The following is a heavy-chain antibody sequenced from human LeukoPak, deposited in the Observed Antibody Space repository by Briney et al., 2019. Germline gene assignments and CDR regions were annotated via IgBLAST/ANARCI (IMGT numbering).Heavy chain of an antibody. V-gene: IGHV3-53*01. CDR2: IYSDGNT. CDR3: VREREGSNSEH. J-gene: IGHJ1*01. D-gene: IGHD1-26*01. CDR1: GFTVSNNR. Sequence: GGSLRLSCAASGFTVSNNRLSWVRQAPGMGLEWVSTIYSDGNTYYPDSVKGRFTISRDGSKNTLYLQLNSLRTEDTAIYYCVREREGSNSEHWGQGTLVAVSS.